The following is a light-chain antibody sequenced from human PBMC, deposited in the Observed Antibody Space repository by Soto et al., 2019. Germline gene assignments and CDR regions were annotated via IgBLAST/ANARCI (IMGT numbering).Light chain of an antibody. Sequence: DIQMTQSPSSLSASVGDRVNITCRASQDISKFLNWYQHRPGKAPKLLIYTASTLDGGVPSRFSGSRSGTLFTLTINSLQPEDFAFYYCQQSYSTPTFGQGTRLDFK. V-gene: IGKV1-39*01. CDR2: TAS. J-gene: IGKJ5*01. CDR3: QQSYSTPT. CDR1: QDISKF.